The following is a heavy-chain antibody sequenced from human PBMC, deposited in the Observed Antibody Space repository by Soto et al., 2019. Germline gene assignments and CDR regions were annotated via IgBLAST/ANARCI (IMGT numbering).Heavy chain of an antibody. Sequence: QVQLVQSGAEVKKPGASVKVSCKASGYTFTGYYMHWVRQAPGQGLEWMGWINPNSGGTNYAQKFQGWVTMTRDTSISTAYMELSRLRSDDTAVYYCARDAGYCSSTSSNFDYWGQGTLVTVSS. CDR3: ARDAGYCSSTSSNFDY. J-gene: IGHJ4*02. CDR1: GYTFTGYY. V-gene: IGHV1-2*04. D-gene: IGHD2-2*01. CDR2: INPNSGGT.